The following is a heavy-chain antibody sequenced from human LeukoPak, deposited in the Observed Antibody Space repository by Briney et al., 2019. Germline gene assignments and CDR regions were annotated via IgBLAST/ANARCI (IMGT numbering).Heavy chain of an antibody. D-gene: IGHD6-6*01. V-gene: IGHV3-21*01. J-gene: IGHJ6*02. CDR2: ISSSSSYI. CDR3: ARDLVDYSSSAYYGMDV. Sequence: GGPLRLSCAASGFTFSSYSMNWVRQAPGKGLEWVSSISSSSSYIYYADSVKGRFTISRDNAKNSLYLQMNSLRAEDTAVYYCARDLVDYSSSAYYGMDVWGQGTTATVSS. CDR1: GFTFSSYS.